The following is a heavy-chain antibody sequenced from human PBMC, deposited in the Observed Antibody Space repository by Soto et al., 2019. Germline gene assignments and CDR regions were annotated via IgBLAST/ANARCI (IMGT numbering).Heavy chain of an antibody. Sequence: GGSLRLSCEASGFTFSTYGMHWVRQAPGKGLEWVALISYDGSNKYYADSVKGRFTISRDNSKNTLYLQMNSLRPEDTAEYYCAKGRFYYDLLRAFDCWGQGTLVTVSS. J-gene: IGHJ4*02. CDR2: ISYDGSNK. CDR3: AKGRFYYDLLRAFDC. V-gene: IGHV3-30*18. CDR1: GFTFSTYG. D-gene: IGHD3-9*01.